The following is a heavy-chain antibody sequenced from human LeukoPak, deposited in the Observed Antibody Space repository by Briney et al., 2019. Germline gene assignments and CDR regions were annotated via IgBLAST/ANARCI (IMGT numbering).Heavy chain of an antibody. CDR3: ARDQTLTVPAAVSPVYYYYGMDV. Sequence: GASVKVSCKASGYTFTSYGISWVRQAPGQGLEWMGWISAYNGNTNYAQKLQGRVTMTTDTSTSTAYMELRSLRSDDTAVYYCARDQTLTVPAAVSPVYYYYGMDVWGQGTTVTVSS. CDR2: ISAYNGNT. J-gene: IGHJ6*02. CDR1: GYTFTSYG. V-gene: IGHV1-18*01. D-gene: IGHD2-2*01.